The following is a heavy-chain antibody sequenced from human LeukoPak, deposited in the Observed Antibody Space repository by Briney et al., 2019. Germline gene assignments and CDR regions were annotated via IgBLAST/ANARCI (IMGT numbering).Heavy chain of an antibody. D-gene: IGHD6-19*01. Sequence: ASVKVSRKASGYTFRSYTINWVRQAPGQGLEWMGWINTNTGNPTYAQGFTGRFVFSLDTSVSTAYLQISSLKPEDTAVYYCARDRGAVGEGYWXQGTLVTVSS. V-gene: IGHV7-4-1*02. CDR2: INTNTGNP. CDR1: GYTFRSYT. CDR3: ARDRGAVGEGY. J-gene: IGHJ4*02.